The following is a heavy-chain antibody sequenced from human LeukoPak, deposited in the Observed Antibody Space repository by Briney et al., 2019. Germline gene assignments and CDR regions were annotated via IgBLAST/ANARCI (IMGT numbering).Heavy chain of an antibody. CDR1: GFTFNIYW. Sequence: GGSLRLSCAASGFTFNIYWMSWVRQAPGKGLELVANINGDGSGSYYADSVKGRFTISRDNAKNSLSLQIETLRAEDTAVYYCASGYTSGLWGQGTLVTVSS. D-gene: IGHD6-19*01. V-gene: IGHV3-7*01. CDR2: INGDGSGS. CDR3: ASGYTSGL. J-gene: IGHJ4*02.